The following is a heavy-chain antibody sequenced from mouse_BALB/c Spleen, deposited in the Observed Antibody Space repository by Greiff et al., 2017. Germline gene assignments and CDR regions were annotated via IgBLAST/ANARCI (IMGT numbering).Heavy chain of an antibody. CDR3: ARSDLLPRAMDY. Sequence: EVQLQQSGAELVKPGASVKLSCTASGFNIKDTYMHWVKQRPEQGLEWIGRIDPANGNTKYDPKFQGKATITADTSSNTAYLRLSSLTSEDTAVYYCARSDLLPRAMDYWGQGTSVTVSS. V-gene: IGHV14-3*02. J-gene: IGHJ4*01. D-gene: IGHD1-1*01. CDR1: GFNIKDTY. CDR2: IDPANGNT.